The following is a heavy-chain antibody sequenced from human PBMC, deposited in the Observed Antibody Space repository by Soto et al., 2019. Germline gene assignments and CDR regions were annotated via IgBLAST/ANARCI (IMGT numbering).Heavy chain of an antibody. J-gene: IGHJ4*02. CDR2: INHSGST. D-gene: IGHD4-17*01. V-gene: IGHV4-34*01. CDR3: ARGEDYGDYYFDY. CDR1: GGSFSGYY. Sequence: TSETLSLTCAVYGGSFSGYYWSWIRQPPGKGLEWIGEINHSGSTNYNPSLKSRVTISVDTSKNQFSLKLSSVTAADTAVYYCARGEDYGDYYFDYWGQGTLVTV.